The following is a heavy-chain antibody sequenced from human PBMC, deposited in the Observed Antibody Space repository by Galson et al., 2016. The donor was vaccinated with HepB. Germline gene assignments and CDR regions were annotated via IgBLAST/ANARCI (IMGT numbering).Heavy chain of an antibody. CDR3: AKGRDYYASRGSLFDY. J-gene: IGHJ4*02. D-gene: IGHD3-22*01. CDR2: ITWNSGRI. Sequence: SLRLSCAASGFTFDDYAMHWVRQVPGKGLEWVSGITWNSGRIDYADSVKGRFTISRDNARSSLYLQMNSLRAEDTAFYYCAKGRDYYASRGSLFDYWGQGTLVTVSS. CDR1: GFTFDDYA. V-gene: IGHV3-9*01.